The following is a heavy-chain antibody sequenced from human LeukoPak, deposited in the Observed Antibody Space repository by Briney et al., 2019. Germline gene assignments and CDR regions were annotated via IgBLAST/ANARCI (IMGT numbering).Heavy chain of an antibody. D-gene: IGHD3-3*01. CDR2: ISSSSSTI. CDR3: AGVNDFWSGYTGWFDP. V-gene: IGHV3-48*04. J-gene: IGHJ5*02. CDR1: GFTFSGYS. Sequence: GGSLRLSCAASGFTFSGYSMNWVRQAPGKGLEWVSYISSSSSTIYYADSVKGRFTISRDNAKNSLYLQMNSLRAEDTAVYYCAGVNDFWSGYTGWFDPWGQGTLVTVSS.